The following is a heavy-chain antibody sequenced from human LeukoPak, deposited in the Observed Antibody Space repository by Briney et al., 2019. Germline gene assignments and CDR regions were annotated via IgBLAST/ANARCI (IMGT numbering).Heavy chain of an antibody. CDR1: DGSFSGYY. CDR3: AGPPLLDYDSSGQRAFDI. CDR2: INHSGST. J-gene: IGHJ3*02. V-gene: IGHV4-34*01. D-gene: IGHD3-22*01. Sequence: NPSETLSLTCAVYDGSFSGYYWSWVRQPPGKGLEWIGEINHSGSTNYNPSLKSRVTISVDTSKNQFSLKLSSVTAADTAVYYCAGPPLLDYDSSGQRAFDILGQGTMVTVSS.